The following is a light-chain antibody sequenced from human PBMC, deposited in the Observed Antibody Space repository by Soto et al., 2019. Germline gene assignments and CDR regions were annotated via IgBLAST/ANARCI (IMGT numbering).Light chain of an antibody. CDR3: AEWDDRLRGF. J-gene: IGLJ1*01. CDR2: RNN. CDR1: SSNIGSNY. Sequence: QSVLTQPPSASGTPGQRVTISCSGSSSNIGSNYVYWYQQLPGTAPKLLIYRNNQRPSGVPDRFSGSKSGTSASLAISGLRSEDEADYDCAEWDDRLRGFFRTGSMVTV. V-gene: IGLV1-47*01.